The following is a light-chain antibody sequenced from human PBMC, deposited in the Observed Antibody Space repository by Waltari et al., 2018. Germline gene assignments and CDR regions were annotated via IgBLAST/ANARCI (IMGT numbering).Light chain of an antibody. V-gene: IGLV2-8*01. CDR3: SSFAGSNPYV. CDR1: STDVGGYNY. J-gene: IGLJ1*01. Sequence: QSALTQPPSASGSPGQSVTISCTGTSTDVGGYNYVSWYQQNPGKAPKLMIYEVSKRPLGVPDRFSGSKSGNTASLTVSGLQAADEADYYCSSFAGSNPYVFGTGTKVTVL. CDR2: EVS.